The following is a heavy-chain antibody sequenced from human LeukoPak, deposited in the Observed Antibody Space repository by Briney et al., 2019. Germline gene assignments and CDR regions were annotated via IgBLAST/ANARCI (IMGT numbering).Heavy chain of an antibody. J-gene: IGHJ3*01. CDR3: ATDPPQLGTIDAFDF. CDR1: GFTFSSYA. Sequence: PGRSLRLSCAASGFTFSSYAMHWVRQAPGKGLEWVAVISYDGSNKYYADSEKGRFTISRDNSKNTLSLQMNSLRAEDTAVYHCATDPPQLGTIDAFDFWGQGTMVTVSS. CDR2: ISYDGSNK. D-gene: IGHD7-27*01. V-gene: IGHV3-30-3*01.